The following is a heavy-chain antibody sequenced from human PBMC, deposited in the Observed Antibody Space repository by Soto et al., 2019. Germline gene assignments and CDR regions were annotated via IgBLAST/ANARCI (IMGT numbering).Heavy chain of an antibody. V-gene: IGHV1-18*01. J-gene: IGHJ6*02. CDR3: ASYRGAGPWGGMDV. CDR2: ISVYNGNT. Sequence: QVQLVQSGAEVKKPGASVKVSCKASGYTFTSYGITWARQAPGQGLEWMGWISVYNGNTNYAQRLQGRVTMTTDTSTSTAYMELMIMRSDDTSVYYCASYRGAGPWGGMDVWGQGTTVTVSS. D-gene: IGHD3-16*01. CDR1: GYTFTSYG.